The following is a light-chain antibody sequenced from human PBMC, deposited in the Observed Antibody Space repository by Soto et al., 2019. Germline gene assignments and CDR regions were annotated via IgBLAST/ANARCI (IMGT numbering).Light chain of an antibody. J-gene: IGLJ1*01. V-gene: IGLV1-51*01. CDR1: SANIGGNS. CDR2: DDN. CDR3: GSWDSSLSARYV. Sequence: QSVLTQPPSVSAAPGQKVTISCSGSSANIGGNSVSWYQQLPGTAPKLLIYDDNKRPSGIPDRFSGSKSGTSATLGITGFQTGDEADYYCGSWDSSLSARYVFXTGTKVTVL.